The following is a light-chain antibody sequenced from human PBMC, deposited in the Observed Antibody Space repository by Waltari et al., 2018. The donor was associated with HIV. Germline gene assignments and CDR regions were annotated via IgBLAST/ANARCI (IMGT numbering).Light chain of an antibody. CDR3: SSYAGTNKV. Sequence: QSALTQPPSASGSPGPSVTVSCPATTSAIGGYNYVPWYQQHPGKAPKLIIYEVTKRPSGVPDRFSGSKSGNTASLTVSGLQAEDEADYYCSSYAGTNKVFGGGTKLTVL. V-gene: IGLV2-8*01. CDR1: TSAIGGYNY. J-gene: IGLJ3*02. CDR2: EVT.